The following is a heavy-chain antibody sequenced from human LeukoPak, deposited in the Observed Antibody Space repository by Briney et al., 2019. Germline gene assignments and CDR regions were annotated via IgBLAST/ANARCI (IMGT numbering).Heavy chain of an antibody. D-gene: IGHD1-26*01. CDR2: IYTSGST. CDR3: ARAARIVGAPGNWFDP. V-gene: IGHV4-4*07. CDR1: GGSISSYY. Sequence: SETLSLTCTVSGGSISSYYWSWIRQPAGKGLEWIGRIYTSGSTNYNPSLKSRVTMSVDTSKNQFSLKLSSVTAADTAVYYCARAARIVGAPGNWFDPWGQGTLVTVSS. J-gene: IGHJ5*02.